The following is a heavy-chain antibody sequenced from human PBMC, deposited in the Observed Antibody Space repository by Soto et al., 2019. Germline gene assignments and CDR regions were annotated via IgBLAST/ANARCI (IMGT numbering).Heavy chain of an antibody. Sequence: QVQLVQSGAEVKKPGASVKVSCKASGYTFTTYGITWVQQAPGQGLEWMGWISAYSGNTNYAQKLQGRLTVTTDTSTNTAYMDLRSLRSDDTAVYYCARVVKAGDYGDYGRYYFDYWGHGTLVTVSS. CDR1: GYTFTTYG. D-gene: IGHD4-17*01. V-gene: IGHV1-18*04. CDR3: ARVVKAGDYGDYGRYYFDY. J-gene: IGHJ4*01. CDR2: ISAYSGNT.